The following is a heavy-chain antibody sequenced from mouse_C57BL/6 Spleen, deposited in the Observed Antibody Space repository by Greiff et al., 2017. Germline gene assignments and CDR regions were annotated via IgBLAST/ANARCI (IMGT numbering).Heavy chain of an antibody. Sequence: QVQLQQPGAELVKPGASVKLSCKASGYTFTSYWMQWVKQRPGQGLEWIGEIDPSDSYTNYNKKFKGKATLTVDTSSSTAYMQLSSLTSEDSAVYYCARVGSRGTWFAYWGQGTLVTVSA. CDR2: IDPSDSYT. V-gene: IGHV1-50*01. CDR1: GYTFTSYW. D-gene: IGHD1-1*01. CDR3: ARVGSRGTWFAY. J-gene: IGHJ3*01.